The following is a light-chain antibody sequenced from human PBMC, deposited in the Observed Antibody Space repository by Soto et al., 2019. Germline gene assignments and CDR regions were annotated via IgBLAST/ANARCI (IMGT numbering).Light chain of an antibody. J-gene: IGLJ2*01. Sequence: QSALTQPASVSGSPGQSITISCTGTSSDVGGYNYVSWYQQHPGKAPKLMICEVSNRPSGVSNRFSGSKSGTSATLGITGLQTDDEADYFCATWDSILNAVVFGGGTKLTVL. V-gene: IGLV2-14*01. CDR3: ATWDSILNAVV. CDR1: SSDVGGYNY. CDR2: EVS.